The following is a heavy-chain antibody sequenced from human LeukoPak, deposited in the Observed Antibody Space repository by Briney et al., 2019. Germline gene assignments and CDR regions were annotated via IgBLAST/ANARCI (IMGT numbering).Heavy chain of an antibody. CDR2: ISGSGSTI. V-gene: IGHV3-48*03. CDR3: ARDYGKLLWAFDI. J-gene: IGHJ3*02. CDR1: GFTFSSYE. D-gene: IGHD1-26*01. Sequence: GGALRLSRAPSGFTFSSYEMNLVGQAPGTPLEGVSYISGSGSTIYYADSLKGRFTIYRDNAKNSLYLQMNSLSAEDPAVYYCARDYGKLLWAFDIWGQGTMVTVSS.